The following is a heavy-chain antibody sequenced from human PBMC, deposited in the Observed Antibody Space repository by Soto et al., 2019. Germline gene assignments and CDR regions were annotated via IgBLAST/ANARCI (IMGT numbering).Heavy chain of an antibody. CDR1: GGSFSGYY. CDR3: VRAPETPPIVRVVVPYFFDS. V-gene: IGHV4-34*01. Sequence: SETLSLTCAVYGGSFSGYYWSWIRQPPGKGLEWIGEINPSGSTNYNPSLKSRVTISVDTSKNQFSLKLSSVTAADTAVYYCVRAPETPPIVRVVVPYFFDSWGQGTLVTVSS. D-gene: IGHD3-16*02. CDR2: INPSGST. J-gene: IGHJ4*02.